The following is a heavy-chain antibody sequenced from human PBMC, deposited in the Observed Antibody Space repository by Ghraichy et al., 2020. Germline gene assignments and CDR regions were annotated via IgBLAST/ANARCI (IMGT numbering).Heavy chain of an antibody. CDR2: IYHSGST. CDR1: GGSISSGGYS. Sequence: SETLSLTCAVSGGSISSGGYSWSWIRQPPGKGLEWIGYIYHSGSTYYNPSLKSRVTISVDRSKNQFSLKLSSVTAADTAVYYCAGRMYYYDSSGYYLEAFDIWGQGTMVTVSS. CDR3: AGRMYYYDSSGYYLEAFDI. V-gene: IGHV4-30-2*01. J-gene: IGHJ3*02. D-gene: IGHD3-22*01.